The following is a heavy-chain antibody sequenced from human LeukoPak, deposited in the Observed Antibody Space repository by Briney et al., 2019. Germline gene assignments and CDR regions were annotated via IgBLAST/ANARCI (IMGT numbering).Heavy chain of an antibody. V-gene: IGHV4-61*08. J-gene: IGHJ4*02. CDR2: IYYSGST. CDR1: GGSISSGGYY. Sequence: SETLSLTCTVSGGSISSGGYYLSWIRQPPGKGLEWIGYIYYSGSTNYNPSLKSRVTISVDTSKNQFSLKLSSVTAADTAVYYCARHGGSFFYFDYWGQGTLVTVSS. D-gene: IGHD1-26*01. CDR3: ARHGGSFFYFDY.